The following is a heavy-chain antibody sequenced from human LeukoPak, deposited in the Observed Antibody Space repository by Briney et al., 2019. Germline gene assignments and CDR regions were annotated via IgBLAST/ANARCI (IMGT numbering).Heavy chain of an antibody. CDR3: ARAYGGNSQYFQH. J-gene: IGHJ1*01. Sequence: SETLSLTCTVTGYSISSGYYWGWIRQPPGKGLEWIGSIHHSGSTNYNPSLKSRVTISLDTSKNQFSLKLSSVTAADTAVYYCARAYGGNSQYFQHWGQGTLVTVSS. V-gene: IGHV4-38-2*02. CDR1: GYSISSGYY. D-gene: IGHD4-23*01. CDR2: IHHSGST.